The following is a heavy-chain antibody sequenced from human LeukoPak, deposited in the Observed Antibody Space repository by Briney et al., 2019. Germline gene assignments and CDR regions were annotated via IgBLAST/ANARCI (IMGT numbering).Heavy chain of an antibody. CDR1: GYTFTSYY. V-gene: IGHV1-46*01. CDR2: INPSGGST. Sequence: GASVKVSCKASGYTFTSYYMHWVRQAPGQGLEWMGIINPSGGSTSYAQKFQGRVTMTRDMSASTVYMELSSLRSEDTAVYYCARGDERDGYTLGFDYWGQGTLVTVSS. D-gene: IGHD5-24*01. J-gene: IGHJ4*02. CDR3: ARGDERDGYTLGFDY.